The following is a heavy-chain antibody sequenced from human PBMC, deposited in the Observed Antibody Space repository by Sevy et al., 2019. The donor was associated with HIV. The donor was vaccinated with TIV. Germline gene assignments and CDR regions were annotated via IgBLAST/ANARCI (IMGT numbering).Heavy chain of an antibody. Sequence: GGSLRLSCAASGFTFSSYGMHWVRQAPGKGLEWVAVIWYDGSNKYYADSVKGRFTISRDNSKNTLYLQMNSLRAEDTAVYYCATSKSLDYYGSGSYLYYYYYYMDVWGKGTTVTVSS. D-gene: IGHD3-10*01. CDR3: ATSKSLDYYGSGSYLYYYYYYMDV. CDR1: GFTFSSYG. V-gene: IGHV3-33*08. CDR2: IWYDGSNK. J-gene: IGHJ6*03.